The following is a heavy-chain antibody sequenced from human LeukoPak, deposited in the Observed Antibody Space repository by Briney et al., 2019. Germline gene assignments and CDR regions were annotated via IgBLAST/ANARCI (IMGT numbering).Heavy chain of an antibody. CDR3: ARGPDRFDY. CDR2: IYSGGST. CDR1: GFTVSSSY. V-gene: IGHV3-66*01. D-gene: IGHD3-16*02. J-gene: IGHJ4*02. Sequence: GGSLRLSCAASGFTVSSSYMRWVRQAPGKGLEWVSVIYSGGSTYYTDSVKGRFTVSRDNSKNTLYLQMNSLRAEDTAVYYCARGPDRFDYWGQGTLVTVSS.